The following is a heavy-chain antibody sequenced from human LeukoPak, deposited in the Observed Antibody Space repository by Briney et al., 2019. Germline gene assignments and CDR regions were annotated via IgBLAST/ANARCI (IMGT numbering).Heavy chain of an antibody. CDR3: AKDLYSGSYSVGQMSSLFDY. J-gene: IGHJ4*02. D-gene: IGHD1-26*01. CDR1: GFTFSSYA. CDR2: ISGSGGST. V-gene: IGHV3-23*01. Sequence: GGSLRLSCAASGFTFSSYAMSWVRQAPGKGLEWVSAISGSGGSTYYADSVKGRFTISRDNSKNTLYLQMNSLRAEDTAVYYCAKDLYSGSYSVGQMSSLFDYWGQGTLVTVSS.